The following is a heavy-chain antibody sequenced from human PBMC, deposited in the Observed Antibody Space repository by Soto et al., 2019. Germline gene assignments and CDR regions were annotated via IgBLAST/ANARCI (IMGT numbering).Heavy chain of an antibody. V-gene: IGHV1-3*01. Sequence: ASVKVSCKASGYTFTSYAMHWVRQAPGQRLEWMGWINAGNGNTKYSQKFQGRVTITRNTSVSTAYMELSSLRSEDTAVYYCARGIRITMVRGVIYYFDYWGQGTLVTVSS. CDR1: GYTFTSYA. CDR2: INAGNGNT. CDR3: ARGIRITMVRGVIYYFDY. D-gene: IGHD3-10*01. J-gene: IGHJ4*02.